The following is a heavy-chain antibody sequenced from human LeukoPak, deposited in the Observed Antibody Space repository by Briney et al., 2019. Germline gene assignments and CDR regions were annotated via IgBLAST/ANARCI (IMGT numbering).Heavy chain of an antibody. D-gene: IGHD3-10*01. CDR3: AKDFLGYYGSGSWSDAFDI. V-gene: IGHV3-23*01. CDR2: TSGSGGST. CDR1: GFTFDDYA. J-gene: IGHJ3*02. Sequence: PGGSLRLSCAASGFTFDDYAMSWVRQAPGKGLEWVSATSGSGGSTYYADSVKGRFTISRDNSKNTLYLQMNSLRVEDTAVYYCAKDFLGYYGSGSWSDAFDIWGQGTMVTVSS.